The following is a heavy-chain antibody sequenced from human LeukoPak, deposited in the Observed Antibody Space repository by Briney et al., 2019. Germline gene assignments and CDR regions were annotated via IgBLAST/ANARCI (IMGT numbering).Heavy chain of an antibody. D-gene: IGHD6-19*01. CDR2: ILPYLGIA. CDR1: GGTFSSYA. J-gene: IGHJ4*02. Sequence: SVKVSCKASGGTFSSYAISWVRQAPGPGLGWMGRILPYLGIANYAQKFQGRVTITADKSTSTAYMELSSLRSEDTAVYYCAGSYSSGWYNFAPFDYWGQGTLVTVSS. V-gene: IGHV1-69*04. CDR3: AGSYSSGWYNFAPFDY.